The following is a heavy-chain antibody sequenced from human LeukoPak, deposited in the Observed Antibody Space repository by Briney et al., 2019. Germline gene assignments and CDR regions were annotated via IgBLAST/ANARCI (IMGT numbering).Heavy chain of an antibody. CDR2: IRYDGSNK. V-gene: IGHV3-30*02. CDR3: AKDPSDTVTTRDWYFDL. J-gene: IGHJ2*01. D-gene: IGHD4-11*01. Sequence: GGSLRLSCAASGFTFSSYGMHWVRQAPGKGLEWVAFIRYDGSNKYYADSVKGRFTISRDNSKNTLYLQMDSLRAEDTAVYYCAKDPSDTVTTRDWYFDLWGRGTLVTVSS. CDR1: GFTFSSYG.